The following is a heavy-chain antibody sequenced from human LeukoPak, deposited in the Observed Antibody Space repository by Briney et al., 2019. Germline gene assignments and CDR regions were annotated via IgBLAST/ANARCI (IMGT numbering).Heavy chain of an antibody. CDR2: IKQDGSEK. Sequence: GGSLRLSCAASGLTFSSYWMSWVRQAPGKGLEWVANIKQDGSEKYYVDSVKGRFTISRDNAKNSLYLQMNSLRAEDTAVYYCARDVVFDYWGQGTLVTVSS. J-gene: IGHJ4*02. CDR3: ARDVVFDY. V-gene: IGHV3-7*01. CDR1: GLTFSSYW. D-gene: IGHD2-21*01.